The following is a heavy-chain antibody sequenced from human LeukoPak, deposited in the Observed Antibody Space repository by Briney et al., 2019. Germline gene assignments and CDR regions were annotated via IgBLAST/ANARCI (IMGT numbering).Heavy chain of an antibody. CDR3: AMDYYDSNGYSRGWDY. Sequence: GGSLRLSCAASGFTFTSLPLHWVRQAPGKGLEWVAVSSTHGSDEYYADSVEGRFTVFSDNSKKTVYLQMDSLRAEDTAVYHCAMDYYDSNGYSRGWDYWGQGTLVTVSS. V-gene: IGHV3-30*04. J-gene: IGHJ4*02. D-gene: IGHD3-22*01. CDR1: GFTFTSLP. CDR2: SSTHGSDE.